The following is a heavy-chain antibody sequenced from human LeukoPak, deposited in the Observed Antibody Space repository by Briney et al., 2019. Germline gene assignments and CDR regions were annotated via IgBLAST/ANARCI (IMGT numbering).Heavy chain of an antibody. CDR3: ARDRRRGFDY. CDR2: ISSSSSYI. J-gene: IGHJ4*02. V-gene: IGHV3-21*01. CDR1: GFTFSSYS. Sequence: SGGSLRLSCAASGFTFSSYSMNWVRQAPGKGLEWVSSISSSSSYIYYADSVEGRFTISRDNAKNSLYLQMNSLRAEDTAVYYCARDRRRGFDYWGQGTLVTVSS.